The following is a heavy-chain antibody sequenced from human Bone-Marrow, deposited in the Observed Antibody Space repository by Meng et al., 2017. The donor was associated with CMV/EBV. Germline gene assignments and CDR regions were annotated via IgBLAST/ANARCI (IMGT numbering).Heavy chain of an antibody. CDR3: ARRVGWNDDRSFDY. D-gene: IGHD1-1*01. J-gene: IGHJ4*02. CDR1: GGSISSSSYY. CDR2: IYYSGST. Sequence: SETLSLTCTVSGGSISSSSYYWGWIRQPPGKGLEWIGSIYYSGSTYYNPSLKSGVTISVDTSKNQFSLKLSSVTAADTAVYYCARRVGWNDDRSFDYWGQGTLVTVSS. V-gene: IGHV4-39*01.